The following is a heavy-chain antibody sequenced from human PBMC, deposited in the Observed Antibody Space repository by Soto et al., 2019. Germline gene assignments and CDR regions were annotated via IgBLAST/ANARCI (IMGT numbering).Heavy chain of an antibody. CDR1: GFTFSSYA. V-gene: IGHV3-30-3*01. Sequence: GGSLRLSCAASGFTFSSYAMHWVRQAPGKGLEWVAVISYDGSNKYYADSVKGRFTISRDNSKNTLYLQMNSLRAEDMAVYYCAREEQLDYWGQGTLVTVSS. CDR3: AREEQLDY. J-gene: IGHJ4*02. D-gene: IGHD6-6*01. CDR2: ISYDGSNK.